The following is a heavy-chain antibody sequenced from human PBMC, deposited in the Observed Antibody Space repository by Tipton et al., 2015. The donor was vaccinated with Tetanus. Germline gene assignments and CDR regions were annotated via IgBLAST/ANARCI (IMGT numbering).Heavy chain of an antibody. CDR1: GGSISSYY. CDR3: ARANYDSSKKGPFDS. D-gene: IGHD1-7*01. V-gene: IGHV4-59*01. J-gene: IGHJ4*02. Sequence: LSLTCTVSGGSISSYYWSWIRQPPGKGLEWNGYIYYSGSTNYNPSLNSRVTISVDTSKNQFSLKLTAVTAADTAVYYCARANYDSSKKGPFDSWGQGSLVIVSS. CDR2: IYYSGST.